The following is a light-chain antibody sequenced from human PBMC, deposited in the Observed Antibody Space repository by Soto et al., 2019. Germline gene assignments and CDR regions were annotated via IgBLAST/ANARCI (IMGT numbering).Light chain of an antibody. CDR1: QGINSY. Sequence: DVQLTQSPSSLSASVGDRISITCRASQGINSYVAWYQQKPGRSPTILIYAASTLESGVPSRFSGSGSDTDVTLTISGLQPEDAGIYYCQNYKSLSRRFGRAFGQGTKVEIK. V-gene: IGKV1-27*01. CDR3: QNYKSLSRRFGRA. CDR2: AAS. J-gene: IGKJ1*01.